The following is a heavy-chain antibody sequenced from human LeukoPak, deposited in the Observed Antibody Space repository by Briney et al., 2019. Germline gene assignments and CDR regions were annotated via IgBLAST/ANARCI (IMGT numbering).Heavy chain of an antibody. D-gene: IGHD2-2*01. V-gene: IGHV3-23*01. CDR1: GFTFSSYA. Sequence: GGSLRLSCAASGFTFSSYAMSWVRQAPGKGLEWVSAISGSGGSTYYADSVKGRFTISRDNSKNTLYLQMNSLRAEDTAVYYCAKSIVVVSAASLYYFDYWGQGTLVTVSS. CDR3: AKSIVVVSAASLYYFDY. J-gene: IGHJ4*02. CDR2: ISGSGGST.